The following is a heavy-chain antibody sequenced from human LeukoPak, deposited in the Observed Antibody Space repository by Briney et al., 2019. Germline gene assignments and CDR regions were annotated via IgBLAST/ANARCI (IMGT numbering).Heavy chain of an antibody. D-gene: IGHD3-22*01. CDR3: ARVSLLAAGGRHYYYDSSGYYPFDY. V-gene: IGHV1-2*02. J-gene: IGHJ4*02. Sequence: GASVKVSCKASGYTFTGYYMHWVRQAPGQGLEWMGWINPNSGGTNYAQKFQGRVTMTRDTSISTAYMELSRLRSDDTAVYYCARVSLLAAGGRHYYYDSSGYYPFDYWGQGTLVTVSS. CDR1: GYTFTGYY. CDR2: INPNSGGT.